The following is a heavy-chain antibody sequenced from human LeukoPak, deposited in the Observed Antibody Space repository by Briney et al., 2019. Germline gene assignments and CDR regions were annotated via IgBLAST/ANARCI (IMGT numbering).Heavy chain of an antibody. J-gene: IGHJ3*02. D-gene: IGHD1-26*01. Sequence: SETLSLTCTVSGGSISGYYWSWIRQSPGKGLEWIGYIYYSGSTNYKPSLKSRVTMSVETSKNQFSLKLSSVTAADTAVYYCVRDGIIVGATGAFDIWGQGTMITVSS. CDR3: VRDGIIVGATGAFDI. V-gene: IGHV4-59*01. CDR1: GGSISGYY. CDR2: IYYSGST.